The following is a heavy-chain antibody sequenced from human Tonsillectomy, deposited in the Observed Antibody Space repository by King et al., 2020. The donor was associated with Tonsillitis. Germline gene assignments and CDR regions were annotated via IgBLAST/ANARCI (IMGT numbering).Heavy chain of an antibody. D-gene: IGHD3-9*01. CDR1: GFTFSDYY. Sequence: VQLVESGGGLVKPGGSLRLSCAAAGFTFSDYYMSWIRQAPGKGLEGVSYISSSSDTNYADSVKGRFTISRDNAKNSLYLQMNSLRAEDTAVYYCARGVYDILTGQFDYWGQGTLVTVSS. V-gene: IGHV3-11*05. CDR3: ARGVYDILTGQFDY. CDR2: ISSSSDT. J-gene: IGHJ4*02.